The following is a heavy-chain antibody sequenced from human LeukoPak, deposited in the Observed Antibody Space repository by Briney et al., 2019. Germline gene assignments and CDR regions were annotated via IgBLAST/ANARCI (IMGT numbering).Heavy chain of an antibody. Sequence: GSLRLSCAASGFTFSSYEMHWVRQAPGKGLEWISYISSSGSTIYYADSVRGRFTISRDNGKNSLYLQMNSLRAEDTAVYYCARVHYNTAMVDIDYWGQGTLVTVSS. CDR2: ISSSGSTI. CDR3: ARVHYNTAMVDIDY. D-gene: IGHD5-18*01. CDR1: GFTFSSYE. J-gene: IGHJ4*02. V-gene: IGHV3-48*03.